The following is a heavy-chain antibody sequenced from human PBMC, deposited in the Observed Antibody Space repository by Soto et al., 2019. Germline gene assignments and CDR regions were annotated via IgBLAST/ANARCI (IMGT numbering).Heavy chain of an antibody. CDR2: INHSGST. D-gene: IGHD3-10*01. Sequence: SETLSLTCAVYGGSFSGYYWSWIRQPPGKGLEWIGEINHSGSTNYNPSLKSRVTISVDTSKNQFSLKLSSVTAADTAVYYCASTARITMVRGVKYYYYYYMDVWGKGTTVTVSS. V-gene: IGHV4-34*01. CDR3: ASTARITMVRGVKYYYYYYMDV. CDR1: GGSFSGYY. J-gene: IGHJ6*03.